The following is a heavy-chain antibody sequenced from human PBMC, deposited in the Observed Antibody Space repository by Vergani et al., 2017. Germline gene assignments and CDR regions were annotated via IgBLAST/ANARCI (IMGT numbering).Heavy chain of an antibody. CDR1: GGSISSYY. Sequence: QVQLQESGPGLVKPSETLSLTCTVSGGSISSYYWSWIRQPPGKGLEWIGYIYYSGSTNYNPSLKSRVTISVDTSKNQFSLKLSSVTAADTAVYYCARGSAGSWKSGAFDIWGQGTMVTVSS. J-gene: IGHJ3*02. CDR2: IYYSGST. V-gene: IGHV4-59*01. CDR3: ARGSAGSWKSGAFDI. D-gene: IGHD3-10*01.